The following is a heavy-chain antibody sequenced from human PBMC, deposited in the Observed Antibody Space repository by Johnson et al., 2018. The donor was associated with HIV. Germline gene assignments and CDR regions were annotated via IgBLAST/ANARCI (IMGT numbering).Heavy chain of an antibody. CDR1: GFTFSSYG. Sequence: QVQLVESGGGVVLPGWSLRLSCEASGFTFSSYGMHWVRQAPGKGLAWVAFIQHDGKKELYGDSVKGRFTISRDNSKHTLYLYMTSLRSDDTTTYYCAKDWGAAAGSGAFDIWGQGTLVTVSS. CDR2: IQHDGKKE. CDR3: AKDWGAAAGSGAFDI. D-gene: IGHD6-13*01. J-gene: IGHJ3*02. V-gene: IGHV3-30*02.